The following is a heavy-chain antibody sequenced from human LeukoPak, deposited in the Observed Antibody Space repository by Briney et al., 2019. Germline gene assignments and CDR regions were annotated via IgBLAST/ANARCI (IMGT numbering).Heavy chain of an antibody. V-gene: IGHV3-74*01. CDR2: INSDGSST. D-gene: IGHD2-2*01. CDR3: AKGVVVAPDVTPFDY. CDR1: GFTFRSYW. Sequence: GGSLRLSCAASGFTFRSYWMHWVRQAPGKGLVWVSRINSDGSSTRYADSVKGRFTISRDNSKNTLYLQMNSLRAEDTAVYYCAKGVVVAPDVTPFDYWGQGTLVTVSS. J-gene: IGHJ4*02.